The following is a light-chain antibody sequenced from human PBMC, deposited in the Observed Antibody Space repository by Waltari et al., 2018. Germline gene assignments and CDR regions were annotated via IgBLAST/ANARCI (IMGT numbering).Light chain of an antibody. CDR1: ALPNKY. J-gene: IGLJ3*02. V-gene: IGLV3-16*01. CDR2: KDT. CDR3: LTAVISGTYAV. Sequence: SYELTQPPSASVSLGQMARTTCSGEALPNKYAYWYQQKAGQVTVLVIYKDTERPSGTPQRFSGSTSGTMDTLTISGGRAEGEADYYCLTAVISGTYAVFCGGTKLTVL.